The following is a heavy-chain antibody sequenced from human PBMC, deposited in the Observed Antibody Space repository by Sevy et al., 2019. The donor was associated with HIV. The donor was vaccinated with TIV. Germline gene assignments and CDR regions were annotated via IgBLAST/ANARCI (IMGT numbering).Heavy chain of an antibody. D-gene: IGHD6-13*01. V-gene: IGHV3-23*01. J-gene: IGHJ4*02. CDR1: GSTVNPYA. CDR3: VKERVGYISSWYYFDY. CDR2: INNSGGST. Sequence: SCIASGSTVNPYAMSWVRQAPGKGLEWVAVINNSGGSTAYADSVRGRFSISRDNPNVYLEMNSLRVEDTAVYYCVKERVGYISSWYYFDYWGQGTLVIVSS.